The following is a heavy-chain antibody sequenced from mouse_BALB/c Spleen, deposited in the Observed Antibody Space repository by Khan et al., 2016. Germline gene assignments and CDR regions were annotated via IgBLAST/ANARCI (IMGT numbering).Heavy chain of an antibody. CDR3: ARNYGSSYYAMDY. CDR1: GFSLSRYS. Sequence: QVQLKESGPGLVAPSQSLSITCTVSGFSLSRYSVHWVRQPPGKGLEWLGMIWGGGSKDYNSALKSRLSISKDNSKSQVFLKMNSLQTDDTAMYYCARNYGSSYYAMDYCGQVTSVTVSS. CDR2: IWGGGSK. J-gene: IGHJ4*01. V-gene: IGHV2-6-4*01. D-gene: IGHD1-1*01.